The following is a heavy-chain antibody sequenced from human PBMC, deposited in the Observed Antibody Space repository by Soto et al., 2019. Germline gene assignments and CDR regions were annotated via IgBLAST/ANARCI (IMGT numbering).Heavy chain of an antibody. J-gene: IGHJ6*03. V-gene: IGHV1-18*01. D-gene: IGHD2-15*01. Sequence: QVPLVQSGAEVKKPGASVKVSCKASGYTFTSYGISWVRQAPGQGLEWMGWISAYNGNTNYAQQLQGRVTMTTYTATRTAYMELRSLRSDDTAVYDCARDWYCSGGSCYRYYMDVWGKGTTFTVAS. CDR1: GYTFTSYG. CDR3: ARDWYCSGGSCYRYYMDV. CDR2: ISAYNGNT.